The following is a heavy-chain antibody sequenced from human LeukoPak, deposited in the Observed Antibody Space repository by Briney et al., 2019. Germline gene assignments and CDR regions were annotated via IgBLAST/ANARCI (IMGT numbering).Heavy chain of an antibody. J-gene: IGHJ4*02. CDR1: GFTFSSYG. D-gene: IGHD2-2*01. Sequence: HPGGSLRLSCAASGFTFSSYGMHWVRQAPGKGLEWVAVIWYDGSNKYYADSVKGRFTISRDNSKNALFLQMNSLRAEDTAVYYCAKSGPYCSSTSCNYFDYWGQGTLVTVSS. V-gene: IGHV3-33*06. CDR2: IWYDGSNK. CDR3: AKSGPYCSSTSCNYFDY.